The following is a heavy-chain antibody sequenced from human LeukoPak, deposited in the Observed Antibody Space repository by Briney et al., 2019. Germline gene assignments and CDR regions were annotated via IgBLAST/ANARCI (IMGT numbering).Heavy chain of an antibody. CDR3: ARDDGYYDY. Sequence: SETLSLTCTVSGGSISSSSYYWGWIRQPPGKGLEWIGSIYYSGSTYYNPSLKSRVTISVDTSKNQFSLKLSSVTAADTAVYYCARDDGYYDYWGQGTLVTVSS. CDR2: IYYSGST. CDR1: GGSISSSSYY. D-gene: IGHD3-22*01. V-gene: IGHV4-39*07. J-gene: IGHJ4*02.